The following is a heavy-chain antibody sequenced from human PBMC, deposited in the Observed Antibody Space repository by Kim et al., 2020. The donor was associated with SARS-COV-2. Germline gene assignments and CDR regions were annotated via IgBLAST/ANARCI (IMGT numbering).Heavy chain of an antibody. V-gene: IGHV4-39*01. Sequence: SETLSLTCTVSGGSISSSSYYWGWIRQPPGKGLEWIGSIYYSGSTYYNPSLKSRVTISVDTSKNQFSLTLSSVTAADTAVYYCARHPWGDIVVVPADRITNGFDPWGQGTLVTVSS. D-gene: IGHD2-2*01. CDR1: GGSISSSSYY. J-gene: IGHJ5*02. CDR2: IYYSGST. CDR3: ARHPWGDIVVVPADRITNGFDP.